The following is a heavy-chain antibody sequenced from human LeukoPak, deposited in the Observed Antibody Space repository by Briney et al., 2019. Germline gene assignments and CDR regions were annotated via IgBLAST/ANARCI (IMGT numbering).Heavy chain of an antibody. V-gene: IGHV1-69*04. Sequence: SVKVSCKASGGTFSSYAISWVRQAPGQGLEWMGRIIPILGVANYAQKFQGRVTITADKSTSTAYMELSSLRSEDTAVYYCARAAYYYDSSGYLDYWGQGTLVTVSS. D-gene: IGHD3-22*01. CDR3: ARAAYYYDSSGYLDY. J-gene: IGHJ4*02. CDR2: IIPILGVA. CDR1: GGTFSSYA.